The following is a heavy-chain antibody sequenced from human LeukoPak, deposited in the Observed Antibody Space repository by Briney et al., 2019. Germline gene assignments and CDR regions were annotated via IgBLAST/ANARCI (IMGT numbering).Heavy chain of an antibody. D-gene: IGHD3-22*01. CDR3: ARNFGGGDSSGPYF. CDR1: GFTFSDYY. V-gene: IGHV3-11*01. J-gene: IGHJ4*02. CDR2: ISSISSTI. Sequence: GGSLRLSCAASGFTFSDYYMSWIRQAPGKGLEWISSISSISSTIYYADSVKGRFTISRDNAKNSLYLQMNSLRAEDTAIYYCARNFGGGDSSGPYFWGQGTLVTVSS.